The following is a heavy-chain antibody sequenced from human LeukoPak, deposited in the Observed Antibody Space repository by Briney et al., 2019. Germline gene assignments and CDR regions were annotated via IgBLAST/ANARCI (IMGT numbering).Heavy chain of an antibody. CDR2: IEWNGGRR. D-gene: IGHD3-22*01. Sequence: GGSLRLSCAASGFRLDAFGMSWVRQVPGKGLEWVSGIEWNGGRREYADSVKGRFTISRDNAKNSLYLQMKNLRAEDTALYYCASVPDDASGNSRYYFKTWCQGTLVTVSS. V-gene: IGHV3-20*04. J-gene: IGHJ4*02. CDR1: GFRLDAFG. CDR3: ASVPDDASGNSRYYFKT.